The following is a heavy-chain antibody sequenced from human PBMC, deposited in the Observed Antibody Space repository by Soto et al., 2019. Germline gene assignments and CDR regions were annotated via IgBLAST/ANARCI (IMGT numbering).Heavy chain of an antibody. CDR2: ISSSGSTI. V-gene: IGHV3-48*03. Sequence: EVPLVESGGGLVQPGGSLRLSCAASGFTFSSYEMNWVRQAPGKGLEWVSYISSSGSTIYYADSVKGRFTISRDNAKNSLYLQMNSLRAEDTAVYYCARERITGTTYYYYGMDVWGQGTTVTVSS. J-gene: IGHJ6*02. D-gene: IGHD1-7*01. CDR3: ARERITGTTYYYYGMDV. CDR1: GFTFSSYE.